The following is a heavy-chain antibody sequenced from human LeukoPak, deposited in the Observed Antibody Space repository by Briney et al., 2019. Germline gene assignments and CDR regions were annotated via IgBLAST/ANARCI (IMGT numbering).Heavy chain of an antibody. J-gene: IGHJ4*02. D-gene: IGHD4-17*01. CDR1: GGSFSGYY. CDR2: INHSGST. CDR3: AKEGPTESLDYGDYGGYFDY. V-gene: IGHV4-34*01. Sequence: SETLSLTCAVYGGSFSGYYWSWIRQPPGKGLEWIGEINHSGSTNYNPSLKSRVTISVDTSKNQFSLKLSSVTAADTAVYYCAKEGPTESLDYGDYGGYFDYWGQGTLVTVSS.